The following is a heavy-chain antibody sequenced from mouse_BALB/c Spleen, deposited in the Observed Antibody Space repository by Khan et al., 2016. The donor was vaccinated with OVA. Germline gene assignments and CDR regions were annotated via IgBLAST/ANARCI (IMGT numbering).Heavy chain of an antibody. CDR3: VRLGDGNYWFAY. CDR1: GFNIKDYY. J-gene: IGHJ3*01. CDR2: IDPENGDT. V-gene: IGHV14-1*02. Sequence: VQLQQSGAELVRPGALVKLSCKASGFNIKDYYMNWVKQRPEQGLEWIGWIDPENGDTIYDPKFQGKASITADTSSNTAYLHLSSLTSEDTAVYYCVRLGDGNYWFAYWGQGTLVTVSA. D-gene: IGHD2-1*01.